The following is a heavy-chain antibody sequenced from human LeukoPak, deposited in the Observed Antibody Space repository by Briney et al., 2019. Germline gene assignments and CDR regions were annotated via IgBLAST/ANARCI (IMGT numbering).Heavy chain of an antibody. D-gene: IGHD3-10*01. CDR2: ISWDGGST. V-gene: IGHV3-43D*03. Sequence: GGSLRLSCAASGFTFDDYAMHWVRQAPGKGLEWVSLISWDGGSTYYADSVKGRFTISRDNSKNSLYLQMNSLRAEDTALYYCAKDYGSGSYYNPYGMDVWGQGTTVTVSS. J-gene: IGHJ6*02. CDR1: GFTFDDYA. CDR3: AKDYGSGSYYNPYGMDV.